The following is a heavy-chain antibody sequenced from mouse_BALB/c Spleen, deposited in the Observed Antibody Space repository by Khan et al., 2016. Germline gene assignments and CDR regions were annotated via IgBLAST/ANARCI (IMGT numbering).Heavy chain of an antibody. J-gene: IGHJ2*01. Sequence: EVQLQESGPGLVKPSQSLSLTCSVTGYSITSGYYWNWIRQLPGNKLEWMGYISYDGSNNYNPSLKNRISITRDTSKNQFFLKLNSVTTEDTATYSCARGNYYLDYWSKSTTLTVSS. CDR2: ISYDGSN. D-gene: IGHD2-1*01. V-gene: IGHV3-6*02. CDR1: GYSITSGYY. CDR3: ARGNYYLDY.